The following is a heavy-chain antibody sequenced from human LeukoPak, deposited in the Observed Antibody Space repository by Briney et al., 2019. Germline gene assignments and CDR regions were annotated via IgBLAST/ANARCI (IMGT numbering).Heavy chain of an antibody. CDR1: GFTFSSYA. Sequence: PGGSLRLSCAASGFTFSSYAMHWVRQAPGKGLEWVAVISYDGSDKYYADSVKGRYTISRDNSRNTLYLQMNSLRAEDTAVYYCASENWFDPWGPGTPVTVSS. J-gene: IGHJ5*02. CDR3: ASENWFDP. CDR2: ISYDGSDK. V-gene: IGHV3-30*04.